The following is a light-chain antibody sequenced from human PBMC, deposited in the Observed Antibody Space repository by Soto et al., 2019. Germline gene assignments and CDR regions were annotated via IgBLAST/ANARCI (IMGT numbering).Light chain of an antibody. CDR3: QQYGSSPST. CDR2: GAS. CDR1: QSVRSSN. J-gene: IGKJ1*01. V-gene: IGKV3-20*01. Sequence: EIVLTQSPGTLSLSPGERATLSCRASQSVRSSNLAWYQQKPGQAPRLLIYGASSSATGIPHRFSGSGSGTDFTLTISRLEPEDFAVYYCQQYGSSPSTFGQGTKVEIK.